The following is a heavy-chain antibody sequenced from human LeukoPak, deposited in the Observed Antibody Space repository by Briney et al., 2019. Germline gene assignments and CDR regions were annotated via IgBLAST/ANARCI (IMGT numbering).Heavy chain of an antibody. D-gene: IGHD2-21*01. V-gene: IGHV3-23*01. J-gene: IGHJ4*02. CDR1: GFTFSSYA. CDR3: ARDRLTYCGGDCSFDN. CDR2: ISGSGGST. Sequence: PGGSLRLSCAASGFTFSSYAMSWVRQAPGKGLEWVSAISGSGGSTYYADSVKGRFTISRDNAKNTLYLQMNSLRAEDTAVYYCARDRLTYCGGDCSFDNWGQGTLVTVSS.